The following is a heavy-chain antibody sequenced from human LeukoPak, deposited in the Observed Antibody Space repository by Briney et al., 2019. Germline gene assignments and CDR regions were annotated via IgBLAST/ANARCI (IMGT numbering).Heavy chain of an antibody. V-gene: IGHV3-7*03. CDR2: IKQDGSEK. Sequence: GGAPRLFFATSGFTFSSAWMSWGRQGPGKGLELVSNIKQDGSEKYYVDSVKGRFTISRDNAKNSLYLQMNSLRAEDTAVYYCASSSGSSMYYFDYWGQGTLVTVSS. J-gene: IGHJ4*02. CDR3: ASSSGSSMYYFDY. CDR1: GFTFSSAW. D-gene: IGHD1-26*01.